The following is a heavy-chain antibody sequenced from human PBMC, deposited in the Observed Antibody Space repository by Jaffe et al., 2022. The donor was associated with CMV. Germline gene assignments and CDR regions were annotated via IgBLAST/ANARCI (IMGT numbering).Heavy chain of an antibody. CDR3: AKDRMGGGYDFGDDAFDI. Sequence: EVQLLESGGGLVQPGGSLRLSCAASGFTFSSYAMSWVRQAPGKGLEWVSAISGSGGSTYYADSVKGRFTISRDNSKNTLYLQMNSLRAEDTAVYYCAKDRMGGGYDFGDDAFDIWGQGTMVTVSS. D-gene: IGHD5-12*01. J-gene: IGHJ3*02. CDR1: GFTFSSYA. V-gene: IGHV3-23*01. CDR2: ISGSGGST.